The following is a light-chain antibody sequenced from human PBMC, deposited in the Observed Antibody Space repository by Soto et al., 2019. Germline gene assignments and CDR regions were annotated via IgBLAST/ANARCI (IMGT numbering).Light chain of an antibody. V-gene: IGLV2-14*01. CDR2: EVS. CDR1: SSDVGGYNH. Sequence: QSALTQPASVSGSPGQSITISCTGTSSDVGGYNHVSWYQHHPGKAPKLMIYEVSNRPSGVSNRFSGSKSGNTASLTISGLQADDEADYYCNLHKSSNTRVFGTGTNVTVL. CDR3: NLHKSSNTRV. J-gene: IGLJ1*01.